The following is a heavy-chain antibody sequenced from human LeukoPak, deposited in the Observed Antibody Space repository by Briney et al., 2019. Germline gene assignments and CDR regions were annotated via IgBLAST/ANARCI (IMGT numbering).Heavy chain of an antibody. J-gene: IGHJ3*02. D-gene: IGHD3-9*01. CDR1: GFTFSSYA. CDR3: AKVLRYFDWLLYGAFDI. V-gene: IGHV3-23*01. CDR2: ISGSGGST. Sequence: GGSLRLSCAASGFTFSSYAMSWVRQAPGKGLEWVSAISGSGGSTYHADSVKGRFTISRDNSKNTLYLQMNSLRAEDTAVYYCAKVLRYFDWLLYGAFDIWGQGTMVTVSS.